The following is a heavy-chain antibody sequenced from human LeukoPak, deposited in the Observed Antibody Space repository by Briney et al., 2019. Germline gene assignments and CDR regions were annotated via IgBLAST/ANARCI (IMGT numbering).Heavy chain of an antibody. CDR1: GFTFSSYA. D-gene: IGHD6-19*01. J-gene: IGHJ4*02. CDR3: AKTDVGIGWHHFDY. Sequence: GESLKISCGASGFTFSSYAMSWVRQAPGKGLEWVSAISNSGGRTYYEDSVKGRFTISRDNSDNTLYLQMNSLRAEDTAVYYCAKTDVGIGWHHFDYWGQGTLVTVSS. V-gene: IGHV3-23*01. CDR2: ISNSGGRT.